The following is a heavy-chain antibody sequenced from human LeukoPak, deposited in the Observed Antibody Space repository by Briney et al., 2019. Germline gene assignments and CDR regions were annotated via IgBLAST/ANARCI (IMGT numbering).Heavy chain of an antibody. J-gene: IGHJ3*02. Sequence: SETLSLTCTVSGGSISSYYWSWIRQPPGKGLEWIGHIYYSGSTNYNPSLKSRVTISVDTSKNQFSLKLSSVTAADTAVYYCARDRSGYLGAFDIWGQGTMVTVSS. D-gene: IGHD5-12*01. V-gene: IGHV4-59*01. CDR2: IYYSGST. CDR1: GGSISSYY. CDR3: ARDRSGYLGAFDI.